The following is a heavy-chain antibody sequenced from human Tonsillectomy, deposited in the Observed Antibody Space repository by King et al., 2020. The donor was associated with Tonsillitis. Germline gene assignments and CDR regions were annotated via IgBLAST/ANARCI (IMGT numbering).Heavy chain of an antibody. J-gene: IGHJ3*02. CDR1: GYTFTSHG. D-gene: IGHD5-12*01. CDR2: ISAYNGDT. Sequence: QLVQSGAEVKKPGASVTVSCKASGYTFTSHGISWLRQAPGKGLEWMGWISAYNGDTNYAQRLQGRVTMTRDTSTSTAYMEQRSLRSDDTAVYYCARDMRGSSPTFDAFNIWGQGTMVTVSS. CDR3: ARDMRGSSPTFDAFNI. V-gene: IGHV1-18*04.